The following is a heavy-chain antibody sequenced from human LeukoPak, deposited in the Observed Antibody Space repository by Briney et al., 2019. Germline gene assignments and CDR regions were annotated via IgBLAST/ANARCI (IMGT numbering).Heavy chain of an antibody. Sequence: SETLSLTCTVSGGSISSYYWSWIRQPPGKGLEWIGYIYTSGSTNYNPSLKSRVTISVDTSKNQFSPKLSSVTAADTAVYYCAGNDILTGYRDYYYYYMDVWGKGTTVTVSS. CDR1: GGSISSYY. V-gene: IGHV4-4*09. CDR3: AGNDILTGYRDYYYYYMDV. D-gene: IGHD3-9*01. CDR2: IYTSGST. J-gene: IGHJ6*03.